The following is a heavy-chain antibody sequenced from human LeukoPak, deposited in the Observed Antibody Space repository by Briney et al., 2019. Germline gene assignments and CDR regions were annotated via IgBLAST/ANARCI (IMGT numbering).Heavy chain of an antibody. V-gene: IGHV1-69*06. CDR1: GGTFSSYA. CDR2: IIPIFGTA. J-gene: IGHJ4*02. D-gene: IGHD6-6*01. Sequence: ASVKVSCKASGGTFSSYAISWVRQAPGQGLEWMGGIIPIFGTANYAQKFQGRVTITADKSTSTAYMELSSLRSEDTAVYYCARDPGSSNPFDYWGQGTLVTVSS. CDR3: ARDPGSSNPFDY.